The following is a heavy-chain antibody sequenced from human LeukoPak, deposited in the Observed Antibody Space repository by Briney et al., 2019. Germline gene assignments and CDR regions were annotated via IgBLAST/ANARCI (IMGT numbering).Heavy chain of an antibody. Sequence: GGSLRLSCAASGFTFSSYGMHWVRQAPGKGLEWVAFIRYDGSNKYYADSVKGRFTISRDNSKNTLYLQMNSLRAEDTAVYYCVRVVRYYFDYWGQGTLVTVSS. CDR3: VRVVRYYFDY. V-gene: IGHV3-30*02. J-gene: IGHJ4*02. D-gene: IGHD2-15*01. CDR1: GFTFSSYG. CDR2: IRYDGSNK.